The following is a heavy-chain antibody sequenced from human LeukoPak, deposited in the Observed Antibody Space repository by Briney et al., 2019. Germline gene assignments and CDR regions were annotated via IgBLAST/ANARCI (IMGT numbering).Heavy chain of an antibody. CDR3: ATAISAWYFGT. CDR2: IYPGDSDT. CDR1: GYSFTTYW. J-gene: IGHJ5*02. D-gene: IGHD6-19*01. V-gene: IGHV5-51*01. Sequence: GDPLKISCKGSGYSFTTYWIGWVRQMPGKGLQWMGIIYPGDSDTIYSTSFQGQVTISADKSISTAYLQWSSLKASDTAMYYCATAISAWYFGTWGEGTLVNGPS.